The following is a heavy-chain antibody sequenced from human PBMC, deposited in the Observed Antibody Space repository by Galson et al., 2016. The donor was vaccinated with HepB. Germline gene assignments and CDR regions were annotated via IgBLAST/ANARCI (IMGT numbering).Heavy chain of an antibody. D-gene: IGHD1-1*01. Sequence: SLRLSCAASGFTVSSAWMSWVRQAPGKGLEWVGRIKSETEGGTTDDAAPVKGRFAISRDDSKNTLHLQMNSLKSEDTAVYYCATEALNWNGDYYNYAMDVWGKGTTVTVSS. J-gene: IGHJ6*04. V-gene: IGHV3-15*01. CDR3: ATEALNWNGDYYNYAMDV. CDR2: IKSETEGGTT. CDR1: GFTVSSAW.